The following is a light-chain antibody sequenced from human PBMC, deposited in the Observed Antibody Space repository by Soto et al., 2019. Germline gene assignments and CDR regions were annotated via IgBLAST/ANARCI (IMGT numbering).Light chain of an antibody. CDR2: KAS. Sequence: DIQMTQSPSTLSASVGDRVTITCRASQSISSWLAWYQQKPGKAPKLLIYKASSLKSGVASRFSGSGSGTEFTLSISSLQPDAFATYYCQQYRTFGQGTKVEIK. V-gene: IGKV1-5*03. CDR3: QQYRT. J-gene: IGKJ1*01. CDR1: QSISSW.